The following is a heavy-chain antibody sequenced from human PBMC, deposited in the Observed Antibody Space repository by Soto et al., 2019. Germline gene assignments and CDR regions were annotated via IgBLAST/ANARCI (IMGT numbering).Heavy chain of an antibody. V-gene: IGHV4-39*01. Sequence: QLQLQESGPGLVKPSETLSLTCTVSDGSVSSSSYYWGWVRQPPGKGLEWIGSVYYSGSTYYNPSLQSRVTISVDKSMTQFSLKLMSLSAADTAVYYCGRLEGLATISYYFDYWGQGALVTVSS. J-gene: IGHJ4*02. CDR1: DGSVSSSSYY. CDR2: VYYSGST. D-gene: IGHD3-9*01. CDR3: GRLEGLATISYYFDY.